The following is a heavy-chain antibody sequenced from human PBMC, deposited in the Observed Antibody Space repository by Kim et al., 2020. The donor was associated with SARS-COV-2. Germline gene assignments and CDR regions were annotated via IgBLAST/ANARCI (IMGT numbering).Heavy chain of an antibody. CDR3: VRGSR. V-gene: IGHV3-64D*09. J-gene: IGHJ4*02. D-gene: IGHD3-16*01. Sequence: GGSLRLSCSASGFNFSGYAMHWVRQAPGKGLEYVSVISSNGGSTYHADSVKGRFTISRDNSKNTLYLQMSSLRAEDTAGYYCVRGSRWGQGTLVTVSS. CDR2: ISSNGGST. CDR1: GFNFSGYA.